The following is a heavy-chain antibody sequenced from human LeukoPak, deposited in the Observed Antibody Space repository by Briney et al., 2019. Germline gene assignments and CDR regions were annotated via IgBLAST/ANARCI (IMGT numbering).Heavy chain of an antibody. CDR3: ARGSSGWYAGGVYYYYYGMDV. J-gene: IGHJ6*02. CDR2: IYPGDSDT. CDR1: GYSFTSYW. D-gene: IGHD6-19*01. Sequence: GESLKISCKGSGYSFTSYWIGWVRQVPGKGLEWMGIIYPGDSDTRYSPSFQGQVTISADKSISTAYLQWSSLKASDTAMYYCARGSSGWYAGGVYYYYYGMDVWGQGTTVTVSS. V-gene: IGHV5-51*01.